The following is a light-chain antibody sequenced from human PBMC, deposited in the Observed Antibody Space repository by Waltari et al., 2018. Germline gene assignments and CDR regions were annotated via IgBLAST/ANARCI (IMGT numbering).Light chain of an antibody. J-gene: IGLJ3*02. CDR3: QTGGHGTWV. CDR2: VNSDGSN. V-gene: IGLV4-69*01. CDR1: SGHTSNI. Sequence: QLVLTQSPSASASLGASVKLTCTLSSGHTSNIIAWHQQQPGKGHRYLMKVNSDGSNSKGDEIPDRFSGSSSGAERYLTISSLQSEDEADYYCQTGGHGTWVFGGGTKLTVL.